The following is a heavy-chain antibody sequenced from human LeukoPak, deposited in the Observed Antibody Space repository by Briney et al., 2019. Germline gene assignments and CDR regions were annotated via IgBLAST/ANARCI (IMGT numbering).Heavy chain of an antibody. D-gene: IGHD6-13*01. CDR2: FSGSGGSP. J-gene: IGHJ4*02. Sequence: PGGSLRLSWPASGFIVDTNYMNWVRQAPGKGLEGVSAFSGSGGSPYYADSVKGRFTISRDNSKNTLYLQMNSPRAEDTAVYYCAKDMILGSSWENRLGDYWGQGTLVTVSS. CDR1: GFIVDTNY. V-gene: IGHV3-23*01. CDR3: AKDMILGSSWENRLGDY.